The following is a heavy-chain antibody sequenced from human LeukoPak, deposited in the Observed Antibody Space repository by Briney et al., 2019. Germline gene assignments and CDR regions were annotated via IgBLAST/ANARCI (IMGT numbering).Heavy chain of an antibody. J-gene: IGHJ3*02. Sequence: GGSLRLSCAAAGFTFTTYAMNWVRQAPGKGLEWVSTISGSGGSTYYADSMKGRFTISRDNAKNSLYLQMNSLRAEDTAVYYCASPRGYGNAFDIWGQGTMVTVSS. V-gene: IGHV3-23*01. CDR3: ASPRGYGNAFDI. CDR1: GFTFTTYA. CDR2: ISGSGGST. D-gene: IGHD5-12*01.